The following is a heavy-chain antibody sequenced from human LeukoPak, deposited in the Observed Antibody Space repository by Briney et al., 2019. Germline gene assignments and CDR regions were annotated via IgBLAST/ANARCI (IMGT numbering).Heavy chain of an antibody. CDR2: IYSGGST. CDR1: GFTVSSNY. D-gene: IGHD6-19*01. CDR3: ARAPIAVAGPYFDY. Sequence: GGSLRLSCAASGFTVSSNYMSWVRQAPGKGLEWVSVIYSGGSTYYADSVKGRFTISRDNSKNTLYLQMNSLRAEDTAVYYCARAPIAVAGPYFDYWGQETLVTVSS. J-gene: IGHJ4*02. V-gene: IGHV3-53*01.